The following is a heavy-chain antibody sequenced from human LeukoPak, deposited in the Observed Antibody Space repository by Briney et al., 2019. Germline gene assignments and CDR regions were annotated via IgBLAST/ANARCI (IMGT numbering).Heavy chain of an antibody. CDR2: ISSSRSYI. CDR1: GFTFSSYS. CDR3: ARDGSSWYRGIDY. V-gene: IGHV3-21*01. D-gene: IGHD6-13*01. J-gene: IGHJ4*02. Sequence: GGSLRLSCAASGFTFSSYSMNWVRQAPGKGLEWVSSISSSRSYIYYADSVKGRFTISRDNAKNSLYLQMNSLRAEDTAVYYCARDGSSWYRGIDYWGQGTLVTVSS.